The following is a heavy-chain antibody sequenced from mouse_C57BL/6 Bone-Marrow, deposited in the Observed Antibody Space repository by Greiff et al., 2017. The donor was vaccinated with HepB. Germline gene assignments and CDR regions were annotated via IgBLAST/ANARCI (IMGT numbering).Heavy chain of an antibody. D-gene: IGHD1-1*01. J-gene: IGHJ4*01. V-gene: IGHV1-69*01. CDR3: AREFPYYYGSSYDYAMDY. CDR2: IDPSDSYT. CDR1: GYTFTSYW. Sequence: QVQLQQPGAELVMPGASVKLSCKASGYTFTSYWMHWVKQRPGLGLEWIGEIDPSDSYTNYNQKFKGKSTLTVDKSSSTAYMQLSSLTSEDSAVYYCAREFPYYYGSSYDYAMDYWGQGTSVTVSS.